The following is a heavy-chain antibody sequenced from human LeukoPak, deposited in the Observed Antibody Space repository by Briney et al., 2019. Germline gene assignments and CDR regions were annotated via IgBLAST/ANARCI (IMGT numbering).Heavy chain of an antibody. J-gene: IGHJ4*02. Sequence: GGSLRLSCAASGFTFSSYGMHWVRQAPGKGLEWVAVIWYDGSNKYYADSVKGRFTISRDNSKNTLYLQMNSLRAEDTAVYYCARVKVRYFDWAPIDYWGQETLVTVSS. CDR1: GFTFSSYG. V-gene: IGHV3-33*01. D-gene: IGHD3-9*01. CDR3: ARVKVRYFDWAPIDY. CDR2: IWYDGSNK.